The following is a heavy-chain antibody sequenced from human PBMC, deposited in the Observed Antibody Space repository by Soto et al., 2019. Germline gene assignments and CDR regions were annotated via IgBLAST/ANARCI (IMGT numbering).Heavy chain of an antibody. Sequence: RASVKVSCKASGYTFTSYGISWVRQAPGQGLEWMGWISAYNGNTNYAQKLQGRVTMTTDTSTSTAYMELRSLRSDDTAVYYCAISGTGSGYDNWFDPWGQGTLVTVSS. V-gene: IGHV1-18*01. CDR2: ISAYNGNT. D-gene: IGHD5-12*01. CDR3: AISGTGSGYDNWFDP. J-gene: IGHJ5*02. CDR1: GYTFTSYG.